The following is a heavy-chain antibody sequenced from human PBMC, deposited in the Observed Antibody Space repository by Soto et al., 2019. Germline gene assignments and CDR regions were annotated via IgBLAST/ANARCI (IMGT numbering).Heavy chain of an antibody. CDR3: ARDRASGSYFPYFDY. CDR2: IIPIFGTA. V-gene: IGHV1-69*13. J-gene: IGHJ4*02. Sequence: SVKVSCKASGGTFSSYAISWVRQAPGQGLEWMGGIIPIFGTANYAQKFQGRVTITADESTSTAYMERSSLRSEDTAVYYCARDRASGSYFPYFDYWGQGTLVTVSS. D-gene: IGHD1-26*01. CDR1: GGTFSSYA.